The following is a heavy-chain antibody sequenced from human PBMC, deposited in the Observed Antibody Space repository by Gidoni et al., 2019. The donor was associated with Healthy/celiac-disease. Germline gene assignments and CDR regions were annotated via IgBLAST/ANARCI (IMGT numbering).Heavy chain of an antibody. Sequence: EVQLVESGGGLVQPGGSLRLSCAASGFTFSRYSMNWVRQAPGKGLEWVSYISSSSSTIYYADSVKGRFTISRDNAKNSLYLQMNSLRDEDTAVYYCARNGIVVVPAATYYYYGMDVWGQGTTVTVSS. J-gene: IGHJ6*02. CDR3: ARNGIVVVPAATYYYYGMDV. D-gene: IGHD2-2*01. CDR2: ISSSSSTI. CDR1: GFTFSRYS. V-gene: IGHV3-48*02.